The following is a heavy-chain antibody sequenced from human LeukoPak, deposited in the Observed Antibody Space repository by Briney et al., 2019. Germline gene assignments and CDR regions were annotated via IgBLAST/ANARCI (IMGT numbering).Heavy chain of an antibody. CDR1: GFTFSSYW. CDR3: ARSDTGLEWGRNWFDP. Sequence: GGSLRLSCAASGFTFSSYWMSWVRQAPGKGLEWVANIKQDGSEKYYVDSVKGRFAISRDNAKNSLYLQMNSLRAEDTAVYYCARSDTGLEWGRNWFDPWGQGTLVTVSS. CDR2: IKQDGSEK. J-gene: IGHJ5*02. D-gene: IGHD3-3*01. V-gene: IGHV3-7*01.